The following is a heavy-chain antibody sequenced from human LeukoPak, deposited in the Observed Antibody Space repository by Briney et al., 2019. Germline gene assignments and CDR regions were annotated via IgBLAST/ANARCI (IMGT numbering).Heavy chain of an antibody. CDR2: IYHGGSS. D-gene: IGHD1-26*01. Sequence: SETLSLTCAVSGGSISSGYYPWSWIRQPPGKGLEWIGHIYHGGSSNYNPSLKSRVTISVDRSRNQFSLNLTSVTAADTAVYYCARGRGSYYDYWGQGTLVTVSS. CDR3: ARGRGSYYDY. CDR1: GGSISSGYYP. J-gene: IGHJ4*02. V-gene: IGHV4-30-2*01.